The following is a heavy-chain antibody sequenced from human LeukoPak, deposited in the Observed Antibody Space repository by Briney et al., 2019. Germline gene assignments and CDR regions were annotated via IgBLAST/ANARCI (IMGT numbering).Heavy chain of an antibody. J-gene: IGHJ2*01. D-gene: IGHD1-26*01. Sequence: SQTLSLTRTVSGGSISSGGYYWSWIRQHPGKGLEWIGYIYYSGSTYYNPSLKSRVTISVDTSKNQFSLKLSSVTAADTAVYYCARGRSNPSYWYFDLWGRGTLVTVSS. V-gene: IGHV4-31*03. CDR2: IYYSGST. CDR1: GGSISSGGYY. CDR3: ARGRSNPSYWYFDL.